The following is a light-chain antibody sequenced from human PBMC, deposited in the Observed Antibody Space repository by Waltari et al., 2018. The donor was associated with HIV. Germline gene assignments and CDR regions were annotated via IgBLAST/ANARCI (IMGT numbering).Light chain of an antibody. V-gene: IGKV3-15*01. CDR2: GAS. Sequence: DIVLTQSPGNMSVSPGERDTLSCRTSHSVSSNLAWYYQKSGQAPRLLIHGASTRAPGIAARFTASGSGKEFTLTITTLQSTDSGIYYCQQYYNWPRTFGQGTKVEAK. J-gene: IGKJ1*01. CDR1: HSVSSN. CDR3: QQYYNWPRT.